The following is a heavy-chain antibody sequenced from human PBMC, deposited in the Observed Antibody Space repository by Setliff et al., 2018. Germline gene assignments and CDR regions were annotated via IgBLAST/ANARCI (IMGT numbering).Heavy chain of an antibody. CDR1: GFTFSSYA. V-gene: IGHV3-23*01. Sequence: GGSLRLSCAASGFTFSSYAMTWVRQAPGKGLERVSAISGRGDSTFYEDAVKGRFTISRDNAKNSLYLQMNSLRAEDTAVYYCASPLVRGITLHRFDNWGQGTLVTVSS. J-gene: IGHJ4*02. CDR3: ASPLVRGITLHRFDN. D-gene: IGHD3-10*01. CDR2: ISGRGDST.